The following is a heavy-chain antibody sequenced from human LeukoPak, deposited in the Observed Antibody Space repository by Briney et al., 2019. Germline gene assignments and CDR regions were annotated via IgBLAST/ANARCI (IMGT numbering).Heavy chain of an antibody. Sequence: GESLKISCESSGYTFTSYWIGWVRQMPGKGLEWMGIIYPGDSDTRYSPSFQGQVTISADKSISTAYLQWSSLKASDTAMYYCARRPPLAGIAVAGPFDYWGQGTLVTVSS. D-gene: IGHD6-19*01. CDR3: ARRPPLAGIAVAGPFDY. J-gene: IGHJ4*02. CDR1: GYTFTSYW. V-gene: IGHV5-51*01. CDR2: IYPGDSDT.